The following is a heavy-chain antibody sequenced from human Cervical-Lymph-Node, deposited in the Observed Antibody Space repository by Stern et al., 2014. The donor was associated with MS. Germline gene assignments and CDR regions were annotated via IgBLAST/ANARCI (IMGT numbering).Heavy chain of an antibody. Sequence: EDQLVESGPEVKKPGESLRISCKASGYSFPVFWIGWVRQMSGRGLEWMGIIYPGDGETRYSPSFQGQVTMSVDLSTTTAFLQWRSLKASDTAIYYCARRDMSTTRYFDSWGQGTLVTVPS. CDR3: ARRDMSTTRYFDS. J-gene: IGHJ4*02. CDR1: GYSFPVFW. CDR2: IYPGDGET. V-gene: IGHV5-51*01. D-gene: IGHD5-24*01.